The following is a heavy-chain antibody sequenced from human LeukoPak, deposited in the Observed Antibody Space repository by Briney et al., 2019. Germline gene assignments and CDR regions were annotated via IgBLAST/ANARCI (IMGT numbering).Heavy chain of an antibody. CDR3: AKVAYCGGDCYVFPDY. CDR1: GFTFSSYA. V-gene: IGHV3-23*01. J-gene: IGHJ4*02. D-gene: IGHD2-21*02. Sequence: GGSLRLSCAASGFTFSSYAMSWVRQAPGKGLEWVSAISGSGGGTYYADSVKGRFTISRDNSKNTPYLQMNSLRAEDTAVYYCAKVAYCGGDCYVFPDYWGQGTLVTVSS. CDR2: ISGSGGGT.